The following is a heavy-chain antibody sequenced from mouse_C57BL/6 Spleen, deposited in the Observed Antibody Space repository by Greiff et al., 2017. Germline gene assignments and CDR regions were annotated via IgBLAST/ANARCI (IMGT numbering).Heavy chain of an antibody. Sequence: EVQLQESGGGLVKPGGSLKLSCAASGFTFSSYAMSWVRQTPEKRLEWVATISDGVSYTYYPDNVKGRFTISRDNAKNNLYLQMSHLKSEDTAMYYCARGGYYGAMDYWGQGTSVTVSS. D-gene: IGHD1-1*01. V-gene: IGHV5-4*01. CDR1: GFTFSSYA. J-gene: IGHJ4*01. CDR3: ARGGYYGAMDY. CDR2: ISDGVSYT.